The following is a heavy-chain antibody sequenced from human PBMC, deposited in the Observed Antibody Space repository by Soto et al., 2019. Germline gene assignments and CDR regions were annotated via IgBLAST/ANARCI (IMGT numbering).Heavy chain of an antibody. J-gene: IGHJ6*02. V-gene: IGHV1-69*13. CDR2: IIPIFGTA. CDR3: ARVGQQLDLYYYYGMDV. Sequence: ASVKVSCKASGGTFSSYAISWVRQAPGQGLEWMGGIIPIFGTANYARKFQGRVTITADESTSTAYMELSSLRSEDTAVYYCARVGQQLDLYYYYGMDVWGQGTTVTVSS. D-gene: IGHD6-13*01. CDR1: GGTFSSYA.